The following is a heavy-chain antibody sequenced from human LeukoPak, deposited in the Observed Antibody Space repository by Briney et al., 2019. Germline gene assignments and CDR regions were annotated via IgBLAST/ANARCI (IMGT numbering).Heavy chain of an antibody. V-gene: IGHV4-59*01. D-gene: IGHD5-18*01. J-gene: IGHJ5*02. CDR2: MFYTGSG. CDR1: GGSMSNYY. CDR3: ATNLPGYSYGYWVA. Sequence: SETLSLTCTVSGGSMSNYYWNRIRQPPGKGLEWIGYMFYTGSGKYNPSLKSRVTISVDTSKRQISLKLTSVTTADTAVYYCATNLPGYSYGYWVAWGQGTLVTVSS.